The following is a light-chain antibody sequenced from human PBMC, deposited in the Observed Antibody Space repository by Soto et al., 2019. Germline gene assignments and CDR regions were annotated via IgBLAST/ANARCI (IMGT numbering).Light chain of an antibody. V-gene: IGLV2-18*01. J-gene: IGLJ3*02. CDR3: SLYTSTATRV. CDR2: EAS. Sequence: QSALTQPPSVSGSPGQSVTISCTGTSTDFVSYNRVSWYQQPPGTAPKLIIYEASNRPSGVPDRFSGSKSGNTASLTISGLQAADEADYYCSLYTSTATRVFGGGTQLTVL. CDR1: STDFVSYNR.